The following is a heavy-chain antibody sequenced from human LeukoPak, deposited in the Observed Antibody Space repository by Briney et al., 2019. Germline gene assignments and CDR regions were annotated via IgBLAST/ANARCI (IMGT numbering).Heavy chain of an antibody. CDR2: INPNSGGT. J-gene: IGHJ6*02. CDR3: ARDLSTGIAVAGHYGMDV. D-gene: IGHD6-19*01. CDR1: GYTFTGYY. V-gene: IGHV1-2*04. Sequence: ASVKVSCKASGYTFTGYYMHWVRQAPGQGLEWMGWINPNSGGTNYAQKFQGWVTMTRDTSISTAYMELSRLRSDDTAVYYCARDLSTGIAVAGHYGMDVWGQGTTVTVSS.